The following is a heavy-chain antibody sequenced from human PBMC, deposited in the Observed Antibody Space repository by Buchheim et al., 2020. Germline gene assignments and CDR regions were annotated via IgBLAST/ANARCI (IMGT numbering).Heavy chain of an antibody. CDR1: GGSISSYY. D-gene: IGHD3-16*01. J-gene: IGHJ2*01. V-gene: IGHV4-59*01. CDR2: VLHNGNT. CDR3: ARENWERPPHWYLDL. Sequence: QVQLQESGPGLVKPSETLSLTCTVSGGSISSYYWSWIRQPPGKGLEWIGYVLHNGNTHYTPSLNSRLSMSVDTSRNQFSLKLSSVTAADTAVYYCARENWERPPHWYLDLWVRGTL.